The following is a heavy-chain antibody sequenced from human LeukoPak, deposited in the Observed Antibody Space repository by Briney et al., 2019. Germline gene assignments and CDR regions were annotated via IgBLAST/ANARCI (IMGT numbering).Heavy chain of an antibody. Sequence: GASVKVSCKASGYTFTGYYMHWVRQAPGQGLEWMGWINPNSGGTNYAQKFRGRVTMTRDTSISTAYMELSRLRSDDTAVYYCARAPAAAGPDNWFDPWGQGTLVTVSS. D-gene: IGHD6-13*01. J-gene: IGHJ5*02. CDR2: INPNSGGT. CDR1: GYTFTGYY. CDR3: ARAPAAAGPDNWFDP. V-gene: IGHV1-2*02.